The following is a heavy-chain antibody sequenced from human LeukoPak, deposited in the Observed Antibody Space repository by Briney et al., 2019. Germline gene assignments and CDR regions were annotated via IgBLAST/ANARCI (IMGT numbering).Heavy chain of an antibody. CDR1: GGSFSGYY. V-gene: IGHV4-34*01. CDR3: ARVPDITARPCDS. J-gene: IGHJ4*02. D-gene: IGHD1-1*01. CDR2: ISHTGGT. Sequence: SETLSLTCAVFGGSFSGYYWTLIRQTPGKGLEWIGEISHTGGTNYNLSPKSRVTISVDSSKRQFSLRVTSVTAADTGVYYCARVPDITARPCDSWGPGTLVTVSS.